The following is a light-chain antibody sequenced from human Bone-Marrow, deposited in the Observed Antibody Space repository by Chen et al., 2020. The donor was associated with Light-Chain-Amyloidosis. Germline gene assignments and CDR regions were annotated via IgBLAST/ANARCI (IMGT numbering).Light chain of an antibody. V-gene: IGLV2-14*01. Sequence: QSALTQPASVSGSPGQSITISCTGTSSDVGGDNHVSWYQQHTDKAHKLRIYEVTNRPSWVPDRFAGSKSDNTASLTISGLQTDDEADYFCSSYTITNTLVFGGGTRVTVL. CDR1: SSDVGGDNH. CDR2: EVT. CDR3: SSYTITNTLV. J-gene: IGLJ1*01.